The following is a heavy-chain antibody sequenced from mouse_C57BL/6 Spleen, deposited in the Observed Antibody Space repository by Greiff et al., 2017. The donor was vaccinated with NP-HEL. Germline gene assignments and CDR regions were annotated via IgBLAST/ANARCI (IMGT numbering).Heavy chain of an antibody. V-gene: IGHV1-59*01. CDR1: GYTFTSYW. J-gene: IGHJ2*01. Sequence: QVHVKQPGAELVRPGTSVKLSCKASGYTFTSYWMHWVKQRPGQGLEWIGVIDPSDSYTNYNQKFKGKATLTVDTSSSTAYMQLSSLTSEDSAVYYCARSNYGSSSYYFDYWGQGTTLTVSS. CDR2: IDPSDSYT. CDR3: ARSNYGSSSYYFDY. D-gene: IGHD1-1*01.